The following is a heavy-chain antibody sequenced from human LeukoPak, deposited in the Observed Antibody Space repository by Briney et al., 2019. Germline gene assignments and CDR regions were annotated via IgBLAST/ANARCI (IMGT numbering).Heavy chain of an antibody. D-gene: IGHD4-23*01. CDR3: ARGDGNILFDY. CDR2: IYYSGST. CDR1: GGSISSGGYS. V-gene: IGHV4-61*08. J-gene: IGHJ4*02. Sequence: SQTLSLTCAGSGGSISSGGYSWSWSRQPPGKGLEWIGYIYYSGSTNYNPSLKSRVTISVDTSKNQFSLKLSSVTAADTAVYYCARGDGNILFDYWGQGTLVTVSS.